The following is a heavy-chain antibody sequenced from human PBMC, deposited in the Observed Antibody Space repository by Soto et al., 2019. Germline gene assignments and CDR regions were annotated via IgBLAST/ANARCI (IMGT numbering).Heavy chain of an antibody. D-gene: IGHD2-2*01. Sequence: EVQLLESGGGLVQPGGSLRLSCAASGFTFSSYAMSWVRQAPGKGLEWVSAISGSGGSTYYADSVKGRFTISRDNSKNTLYLQMNILRAEDTAVYYCAKAGDIVVVPAAAGDYYYMDVWGKGTTVTVSS. V-gene: IGHV3-23*01. CDR3: AKAGDIVVVPAAAGDYYYMDV. CDR2: ISGSGGST. CDR1: GFTFSSYA. J-gene: IGHJ6*03.